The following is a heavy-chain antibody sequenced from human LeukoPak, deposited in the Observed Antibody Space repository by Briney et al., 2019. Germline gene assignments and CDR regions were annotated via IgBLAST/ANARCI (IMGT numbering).Heavy chain of an antibody. Sequence: SGTLSLTCTVSGGSISHYYWSWVRQPAGKGLEGIGHIYSTGSPNNNPSLKCRVTISFAKSNNQFSLKLTSVTAADTAVYYCARAYSISWYYFDYWGQGTLVTVSS. CDR3: ARAYSISWYYFDY. V-gene: IGHV4-4*07. J-gene: IGHJ4*02. CDR1: GGSISHYY. CDR2: IYSTGSP. D-gene: IGHD6-13*01.